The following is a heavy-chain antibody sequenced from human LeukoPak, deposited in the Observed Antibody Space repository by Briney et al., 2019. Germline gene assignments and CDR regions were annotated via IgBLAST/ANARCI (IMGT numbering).Heavy chain of an antibody. Sequence: ASVKVSCKASGYIFDNFYIKWVRQAPGHGPEWLGWINCNDGSTNFAQKFQGRVTMTRVTAMSTVYMDLSGLRADDTAIYYCARDEGSTYNQLDSWGQGTLVTVSS. CDR1: GYIFDNFY. D-gene: IGHD1-14*01. CDR3: ARDEGSTYNQLDS. CDR2: INCNDGST. V-gene: IGHV1-2*02. J-gene: IGHJ5*01.